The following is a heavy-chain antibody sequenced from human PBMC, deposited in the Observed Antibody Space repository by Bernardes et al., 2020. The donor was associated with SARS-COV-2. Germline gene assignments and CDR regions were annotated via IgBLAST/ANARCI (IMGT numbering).Heavy chain of an antibody. D-gene: IGHD3-3*01. J-gene: IGHJ6*02. CDR2: IYYTGST. V-gene: IGHV4-39*01. CDR3: ARLLEGYYYYYGMDV. CDR1: HGSIISSTNY. Sequence: SETLSLTCTVSHGSIISSTNYWGWIRQTPGKGLEWIGSIYYTGSTYYSPSLKSRVTISVDTSKDQFSLKLSSVTATDTAVYYCARLLEGYYYYYGMDVWGQGTPVTVSS.